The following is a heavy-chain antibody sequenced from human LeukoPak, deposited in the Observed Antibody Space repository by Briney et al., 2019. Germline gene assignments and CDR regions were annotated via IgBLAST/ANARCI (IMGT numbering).Heavy chain of an antibody. D-gene: IGHD3-10*01. V-gene: IGHV4-34*01. J-gene: IGHJ5*02. Sequence: SETLSLTCAVYGGSFSGYYWSWIRQPPGKGLEWIGEINHSGSTNYNPSLKSRVTISVDTSKNQFSLNLSSVTAADTAVYYCANYGSGSYYKKRRDNWFDPWGQGTLVTVSS. CDR1: GGSFSGYY. CDR3: ANYGSGSYYKKRRDNWFDP. CDR2: INHSGST.